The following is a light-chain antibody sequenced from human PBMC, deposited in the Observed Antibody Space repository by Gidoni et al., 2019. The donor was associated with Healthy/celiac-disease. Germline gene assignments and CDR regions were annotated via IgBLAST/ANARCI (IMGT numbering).Light chain of an antibody. V-gene: IGKV4-1*01. CDR3: QQYYSTPPT. Sequence: DIVMTQSPDSLAVSLGERATINCKSSQRVLYSSNNKNYLAWYQQKPGQPPKLLIYWASTRESGVPDRFSGSGSGTDFTLTSSSLQAEDVAVYYCQQYYSTPPTFGQGTKVEIK. CDR2: WAS. J-gene: IGKJ1*01. CDR1: QRVLYSSNNKNY.